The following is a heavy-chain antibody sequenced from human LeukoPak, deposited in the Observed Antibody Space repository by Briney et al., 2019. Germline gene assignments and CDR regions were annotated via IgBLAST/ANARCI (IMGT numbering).Heavy chain of an antibody. V-gene: IGHV1-69*04. Sequence: GASVKVSCKASGGTFSSYAISWVRQAPGQGLEWMGRIIPILGIANYAQKFQGRVTITADKSTSTAYMELSSLRSEDTAVYYCARNWCGGSCQTYNWFDPWGQETLVTVSS. J-gene: IGHJ5*02. CDR2: IIPILGIA. D-gene: IGHD2-15*01. CDR3: ARNWCGGSCQTYNWFDP. CDR1: GGTFSSYA.